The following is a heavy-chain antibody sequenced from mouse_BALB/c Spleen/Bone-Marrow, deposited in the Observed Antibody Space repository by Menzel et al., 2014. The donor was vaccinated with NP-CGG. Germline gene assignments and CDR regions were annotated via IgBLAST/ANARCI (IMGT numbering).Heavy chain of an antibody. CDR3: ARDENYYGNYGTMDY. Sequence: AQLQQSGPGLVAPSQSLSITCTVSGFSLTSYGVHWVRQPPGKGLEWLGVIWAGGSTNYNSALMSRLSISKDSSKSQVFLKMNSLQTDDTAMYYCARDENYYGNYGTMDYWGQGTSVTVSS. J-gene: IGHJ4*01. CDR2: IWAGGST. D-gene: IGHD2-1*01. CDR1: GFSLTSYG. V-gene: IGHV2-9*02.